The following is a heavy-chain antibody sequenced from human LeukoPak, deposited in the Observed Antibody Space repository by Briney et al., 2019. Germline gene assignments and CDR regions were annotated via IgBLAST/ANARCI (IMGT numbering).Heavy chain of an antibody. Sequence: GGSLRLSCAASGFTISGNYMSWIRQAPGKGLEWITYISSSGHSIYYADSVKGRFTISRDIAQNFVHLQMNSLRAEDTAVYYCARGSVTSLRHFDYWGQGALVTVSS. J-gene: IGHJ4*02. D-gene: IGHD2-21*02. CDR3: ARGSVTSLRHFDY. CDR2: ISSSGHSI. CDR1: GFTISGNY. V-gene: IGHV3-11*01.